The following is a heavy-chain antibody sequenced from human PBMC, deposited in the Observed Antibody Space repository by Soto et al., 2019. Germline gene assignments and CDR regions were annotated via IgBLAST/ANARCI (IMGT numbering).Heavy chain of an antibody. CDR2: MNPNSGNT. Sequence: QVQLVQSGAEVKKPGASVKVSCKASGYTFTSYDINWVRQATGQGLEWMEWMNPNSGNTAYAQKFQGRVTMTRNTSIGTAYRELSSLRSEDTAVYYCARERSAAGTGWFDPWGQGTLGTVSS. J-gene: IGHJ5*02. CDR1: GYTFTSYD. V-gene: IGHV1-8*01. D-gene: IGHD6-13*01. CDR3: ARERSAAGTGWFDP.